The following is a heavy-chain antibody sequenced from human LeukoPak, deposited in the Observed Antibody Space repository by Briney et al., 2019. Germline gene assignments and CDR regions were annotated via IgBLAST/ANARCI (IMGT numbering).Heavy chain of an antibody. J-gene: IGHJ4*02. V-gene: IGHV2-5*02. Sequence: SGPTLFQPTPPLTLTSTLSGFSLRSSGVGVGWIRQPPGKTLEWLPLIYWDDDRRYSPSLKSRLTITKDTSKDQVVLTMTNVDPVDTGTYYCAHRPYDPSGYGLYYFDYWGQGTLVTVSS. CDR1: GFSLRSSGVG. CDR2: IYWDDDR. CDR3: AHRPYDPSGYGLYYFDY. D-gene: IGHD3-22*01.